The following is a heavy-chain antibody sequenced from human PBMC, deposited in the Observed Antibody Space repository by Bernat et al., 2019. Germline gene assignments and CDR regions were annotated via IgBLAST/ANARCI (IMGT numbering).Heavy chain of an antibody. CDR2: TYSTGDT. CDR1: GFIVSSKY. J-gene: IGHJ4*02. V-gene: IGHV3-53*01. CDR3: ARDQHIAVAHDY. Sequence: EVQLVESGGGLTQPGGSLRLSCAASGFIVSSKYTTWVRQAPGKGLEWVSVTYSTGDTYYADSVKGRFTISRDNSKNTLYLQMNSLGDEDTAVYYCARDQHIAVAHDYWGQGTLVTVSS. D-gene: IGHD6-19*01.